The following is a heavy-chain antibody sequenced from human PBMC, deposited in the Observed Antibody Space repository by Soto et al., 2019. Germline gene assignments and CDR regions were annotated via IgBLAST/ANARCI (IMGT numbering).Heavy chain of an antibody. J-gene: IGHJ2*01. Sequence: GASVKVSCKASGYTFTTYDISWVRQAPGQGLEWMGWISPYNGNTNYAQKFQDRVTMTTDTSTGTAYMEVRSLRSDDTAVYYCARILTTDWYFDLWGRGTLVTVSS. D-gene: IGHD4-17*01. CDR3: ARILTTDWYFDL. V-gene: IGHV1-18*01. CDR2: ISPYNGNT. CDR1: GYTFTTYD.